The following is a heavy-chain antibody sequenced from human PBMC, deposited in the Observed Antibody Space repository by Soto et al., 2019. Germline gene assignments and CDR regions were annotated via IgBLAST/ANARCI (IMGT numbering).Heavy chain of an antibody. J-gene: IGHJ1*01. CDR1: GFTFSSYG. CDR3: ARVEGITMIVVVPPQH. Sequence: GASVKGSCKASGFTFSSYGISWVGQGPGQGLEWMGWISAYNGNTNYAQKLQGRVTMTTDTSTSTAYMELRSLRSDDTAVYYCARVEGITMIVVVPPQHWGQGTLVTVSS. D-gene: IGHD3-22*01. CDR2: ISAYNGNT. V-gene: IGHV1-18*01.